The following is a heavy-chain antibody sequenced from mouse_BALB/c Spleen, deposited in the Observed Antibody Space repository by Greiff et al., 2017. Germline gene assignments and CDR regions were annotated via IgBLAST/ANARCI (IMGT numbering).Heavy chain of an antibody. V-gene: IGHV14-4*02. CDR1: GFNIKDYY. CDR2: IDPENGYT. J-gene: IGHJ4*01. Sequence: EVQLQQSGAELVRSGASVKLSCTASGFNIKDYYMHWVKQRPEQGLEWIGWIDPENGYTEYTPKFQGKATMTADTSSNTAYLQLSSLTSEDTAVYYHARGITRGALDYWGQGTSVTVSS. D-gene: IGHD2-4*01. CDR3: ARGITRGALDY.